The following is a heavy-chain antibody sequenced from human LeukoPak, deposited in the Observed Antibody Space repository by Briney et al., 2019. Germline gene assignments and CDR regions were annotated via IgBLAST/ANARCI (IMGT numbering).Heavy chain of an antibody. CDR1: NGSFNEYY. Sequence: SETLSLTCAVYNGSFNEYYWSWIRQSPGKGLEWIGEINHGGRTNYNPSLQSRVSISVDASQNQFSLTMTSVTAADTAVYYCARGVNTVTFDAFDIWGQGTMVTVSS. J-gene: IGHJ3*02. CDR3: ARGVNTVTFDAFDI. CDR2: INHGGRT. D-gene: IGHD4-17*01. V-gene: IGHV4-34*01.